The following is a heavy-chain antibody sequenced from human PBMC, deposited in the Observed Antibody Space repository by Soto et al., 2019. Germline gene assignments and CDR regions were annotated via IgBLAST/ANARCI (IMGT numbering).Heavy chain of an antibody. V-gene: IGHV1-69*02. CDR2: IIPILNKT. CDR1: GGPFNNFI. D-gene: IGHD3-3*01. J-gene: IGHJ4*02. Sequence: QVLLEQSGSVVKRPGSSVTVSCKASGGPFNNFIFTWVRQAPGQGLEWMGRIIPILNKTNYAQRFRGRVAITADTPASTSYIELTGLRLDDTAMYYCVKDFSGYTSLWGQGTLVSVTS. CDR3: VKDFSGYTSL.